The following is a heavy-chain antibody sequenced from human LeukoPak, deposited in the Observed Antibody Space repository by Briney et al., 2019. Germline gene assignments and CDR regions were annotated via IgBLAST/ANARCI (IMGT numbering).Heavy chain of an antibody. V-gene: IGHV3-30*04. Sequence: PGGSLRLSCAASGFIFSSYAMHWVRQTPGKGLEWVAVISYDGSNKYYADSVKGRFTISRDNSKNTLSLQMNSLRSEDTAVYYCARGRGYTAMAFYYGMDVWGKGTTVTVSS. CDR1: GFIFSSYA. CDR2: ISYDGSNK. D-gene: IGHD5-18*01. CDR3: ARGRGYTAMAFYYGMDV. J-gene: IGHJ6*04.